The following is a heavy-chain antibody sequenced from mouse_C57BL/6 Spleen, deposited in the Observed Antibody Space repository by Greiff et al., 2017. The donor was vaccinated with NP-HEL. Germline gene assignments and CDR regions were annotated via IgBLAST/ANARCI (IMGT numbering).Heavy chain of an antibody. J-gene: IGHJ3*01. V-gene: IGHV1-26*01. CDR2: INPNNGGT. Sequence: EVQLQQSGPELVKPGASVKISCKASGYTFTDYYMNWVKQSHGKSLEWIGDINPNNGGTSYNQKFKGKATLTVDKSSSTAYMELRSLTSEDSAVYYCAREFYYGNPWFAYWGQGTLVTVSA. CDR3: AREFYYGNPWFAY. CDR1: GYTFTDYY. D-gene: IGHD2-1*01.